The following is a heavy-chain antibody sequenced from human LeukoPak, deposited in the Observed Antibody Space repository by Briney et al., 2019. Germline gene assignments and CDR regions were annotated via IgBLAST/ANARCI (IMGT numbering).Heavy chain of an antibody. CDR2: ISWNSGSI. Sequence: GRSLRLSCAASGFTFDDYAMHWVRQAPGKGLEWVSGISWNSGSIGYADSVKGRFTISRDNAKNSLYLQMNSLRAEDTALYYCAKDIFSLYYYDSSGYSPGGFDYWGQGTPVTVSS. J-gene: IGHJ4*02. CDR1: GFTFDDYA. CDR3: AKDIFSLYYYDSSGYSPGGFDY. V-gene: IGHV3-9*01. D-gene: IGHD3-22*01.